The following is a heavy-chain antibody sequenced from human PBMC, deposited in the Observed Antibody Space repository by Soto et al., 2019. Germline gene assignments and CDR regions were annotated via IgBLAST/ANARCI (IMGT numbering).Heavy chain of an antibody. Sequence: SETLSLTCSVSGDSISNSRFYWAWIRQPPGKGLEWIGYIYYSGSTYYNPSLKSRVTISVDTSKNQFSLKLSSVTAADTAVYYCARGNTPVDYWGQGTLVTVSS. CDR2: IYYSGST. D-gene: IGHD2-2*02. CDR3: ARGNTPVDY. J-gene: IGHJ4*02. CDR1: GDSISNSRFY. V-gene: IGHV4-30-4*08.